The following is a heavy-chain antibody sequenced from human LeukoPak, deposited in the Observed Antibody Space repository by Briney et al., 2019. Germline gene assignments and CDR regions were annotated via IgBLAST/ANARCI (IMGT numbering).Heavy chain of an antibody. V-gene: IGHV3-23*01. CDR2: INTSGGST. D-gene: IGHD3-22*01. Sequence: PGETPRLSCVASGFTFRHYDMSWVRQAPGKGLEWVSSINTSGGSTYYADSLQGRFTISRDNAKNSLYLQMNSLRAEDTALYYCAKLASSGWVRTNDAFDIWGQGTMVTVSS. J-gene: IGHJ3*02. CDR1: GFTFRHYD. CDR3: AKLASSGWVRTNDAFDI.